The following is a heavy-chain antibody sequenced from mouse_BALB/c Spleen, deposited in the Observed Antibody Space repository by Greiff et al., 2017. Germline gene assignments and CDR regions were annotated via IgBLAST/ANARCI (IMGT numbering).Heavy chain of an antibody. V-gene: IGHV1-20*02. CDR3: ARSGDGYYYYYAMDY. CDR1: GYSFTGYF. Sequence: VQLQQSGPELVKPGASVKISCKASGYSFTGYFMNWVMQSHGKSLEWIGRINPYNGDTFYNQKFKGKATLTVDKSSSTAHMELRSLASEDSAVYYCARSGDGYYYYYAMDYWGQGTSVTVSS. D-gene: IGHD2-3*01. J-gene: IGHJ4*01. CDR2: INPYNGDT.